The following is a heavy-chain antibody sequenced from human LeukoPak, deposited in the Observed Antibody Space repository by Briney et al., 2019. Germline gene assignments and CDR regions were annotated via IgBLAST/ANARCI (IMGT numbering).Heavy chain of an antibody. V-gene: IGHV3-23*01. J-gene: IGHJ6*04. Sequence: GGSLRLSSAASGFTFSSYAMSWVRQAPGKVLEWVSAISGSGGSTYYADSVKGRFTISRDNSKNTLYLQMNCLRAEDTAVYYCAKVKQWLVRGYYYYGMDVWGKGTTVTVSS. D-gene: IGHD6-19*01. CDR3: AKVKQWLVRGYYYYGMDV. CDR2: ISGSGGST. CDR1: GFTFSSYA.